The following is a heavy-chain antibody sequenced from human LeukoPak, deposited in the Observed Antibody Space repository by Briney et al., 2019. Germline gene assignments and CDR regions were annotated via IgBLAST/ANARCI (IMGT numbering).Heavy chain of an antibody. Sequence: PGGSLRLSCAASGFTFSNYGMHWVRQAPGKGLEWVAVISYDGSNKYYADSVKGRFTISRDNPKNTLYLQMNSLRVEDTAVYYCAKGSMGRCSGNSCYSVYWGQGTLVTVSS. CDR1: GFTFSNYG. V-gene: IGHV3-30*18. J-gene: IGHJ4*02. CDR2: ISYDGSNK. D-gene: IGHD5-12*01. CDR3: AKGSMGRCSGNSCYSVY.